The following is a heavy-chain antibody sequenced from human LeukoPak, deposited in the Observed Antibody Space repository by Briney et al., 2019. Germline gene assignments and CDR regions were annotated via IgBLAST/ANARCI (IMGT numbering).Heavy chain of an antibody. J-gene: IGHJ4*02. CDR3: ARGGVAGYGSGSFYLDY. V-gene: IGHV4-59*01. CDR1: GGSISSYY. D-gene: IGHD3-10*01. CDR2: IYYSGST. Sequence: SETLSLTCTVSGGSISSYYWNWIRQPPGKGLEWIGYIYYSGSTNYNPSLKSRVTISIDASKNQFSLKLSSVTAADTAVYYCARGGVAGYGSGSFYLDYWGQGTLVTVSS.